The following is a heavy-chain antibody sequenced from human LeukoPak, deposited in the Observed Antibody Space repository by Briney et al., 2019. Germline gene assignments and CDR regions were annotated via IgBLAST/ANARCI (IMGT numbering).Heavy chain of an antibody. D-gene: IGHD2-2*01. J-gene: IGHJ3*02. Sequence: SVKVSCKASGTPFRSDAWNWVRQAPGQGLEWMGRIIPMIGIANYAQKFQGRVTITADTSTSTVYMELSSLRSEDTAVYYCARVDQLQTPAFDIWGQGTMVTVSS. CDR3: ARVDQLQTPAFDI. V-gene: IGHV1-69*04. CDR1: GTPFRSDA. CDR2: IIPMIGIA.